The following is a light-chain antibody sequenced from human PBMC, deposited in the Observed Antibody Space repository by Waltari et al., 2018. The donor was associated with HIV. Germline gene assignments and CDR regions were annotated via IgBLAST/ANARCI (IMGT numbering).Light chain of an antibody. CDR3: QQYYSIPPT. CDR1: QSILYSSNNKNY. V-gene: IGKV4-1*01. Sequence: DIVMTQSPDSLAVSLGERATINCKSSQSILYSSNNKNYLAWYQKKPGQPPKLLISWASTRESGVPDRFSGSGSATDFTLTISSLQAEDVAVYYCQQYYSIPPTFGQGTKVEI. CDR2: WAS. J-gene: IGKJ1*01.